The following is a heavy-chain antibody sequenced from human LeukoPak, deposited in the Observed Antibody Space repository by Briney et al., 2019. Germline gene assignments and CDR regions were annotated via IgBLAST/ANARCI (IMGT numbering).Heavy chain of an antibody. V-gene: IGHV3-21*01. CDR1: GFTFSSYT. CDR2: ISSGSSYI. D-gene: IGHD3-22*01. Sequence: PGGSLRLSCAASGFTFSSYTMNWVRQAPGKGLEWVSIISSGSSYIHYADSVKGRFTISRDNAKNSLYLQMNSLRAEDTAVYYCAREGWSSGYNPPYFDYWGQGTLVTVSS. J-gene: IGHJ4*02. CDR3: AREGWSSGYNPPYFDY.